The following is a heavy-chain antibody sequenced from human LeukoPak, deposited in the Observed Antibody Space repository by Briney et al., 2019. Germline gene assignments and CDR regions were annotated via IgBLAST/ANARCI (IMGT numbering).Heavy chain of an antibody. CDR3: AREPSYDSSGIDY. Sequence: PSQTLSLTCTVSGGSISSGDYYWSWIRQPPGKGLEWIGYIYYGGSTYYNPSLKSRVTISVDTSKNQFSLKLSSVTAADTAVYYCAREPSYDSSGIDYWGQGTLVTVSS. CDR2: IYYGGST. V-gene: IGHV4-30-4*08. J-gene: IGHJ4*02. CDR1: GGSISSGDYY. D-gene: IGHD3-22*01.